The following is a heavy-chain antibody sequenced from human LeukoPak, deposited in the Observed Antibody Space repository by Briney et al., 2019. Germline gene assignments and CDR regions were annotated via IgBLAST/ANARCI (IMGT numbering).Heavy chain of an antibody. J-gene: IGHJ4*02. Sequence: GGSLRLSCAASGFIFSNYAMTWVRQAPGKGLEWVSILGGLSESVYYPDSVKGRFTVSRDNSKDTLWLQMDSLRTEDTAVYYCAKGPLRGTAAAIDYWGQGTLVTVSS. CDR3: AKGPLRGTAAAIDY. D-gene: IGHD2-2*01. CDR2: LGGLSESV. V-gene: IGHV3-23*01. CDR1: GFIFSNYA.